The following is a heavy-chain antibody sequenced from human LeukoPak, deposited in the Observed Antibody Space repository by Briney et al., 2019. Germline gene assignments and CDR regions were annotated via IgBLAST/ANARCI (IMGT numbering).Heavy chain of an antibody. V-gene: IGHV4-34*01. D-gene: IGHD6-19*01. CDR3: AWTSIAVAPGRAFDI. J-gene: IGHJ3*02. CDR2: INHSGST. Sequence: PSETLSLTCAVYGGSFSGYYWSWIRQPPGKGLEWIGEINHSGSTNYNPSLKSRVTISVDTSKNQFSLKLSSVTAADTAVYYCAWTSIAVAPGRAFDIWGQGTMVTVSS. CDR1: GGSFSGYY.